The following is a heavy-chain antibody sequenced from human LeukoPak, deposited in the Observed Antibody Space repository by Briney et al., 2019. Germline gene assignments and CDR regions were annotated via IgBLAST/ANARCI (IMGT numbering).Heavy chain of an antibody. CDR3: ARGGPQYYYGSGSYYY. Sequence: ASVKVSCKASGYTFTSYDINWVRQATGQGLEWMGWMNPNSGNTGYAQKFQGRVTMTRNTSISTAYMELSSLRSEDTAVYYCARGGPQYYYGSGSYYYWGQGTLVTVSS. CDR1: GYTFTSYD. J-gene: IGHJ4*02. D-gene: IGHD3-10*01. CDR2: MNPNSGNT. V-gene: IGHV1-8*01.